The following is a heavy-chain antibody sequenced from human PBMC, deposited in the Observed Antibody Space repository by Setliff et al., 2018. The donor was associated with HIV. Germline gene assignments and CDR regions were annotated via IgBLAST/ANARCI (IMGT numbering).Heavy chain of an antibody. V-gene: IGHV1-69*05. D-gene: IGHD5-18*01. J-gene: IGHJ4*02. CDR1: GGTFSSYA. Sequence: GASVKVSCKASGGTFSSYAISWVRQAPGQGLEWMGGIIPIFGTASYAQKFQGRVTMTRDTSTSTVYMELSSLRSEDTAVYYCARDRTAMARFDYWGQGTLVTVSS. CDR2: IIPIFGTA. CDR3: ARDRTAMARFDY.